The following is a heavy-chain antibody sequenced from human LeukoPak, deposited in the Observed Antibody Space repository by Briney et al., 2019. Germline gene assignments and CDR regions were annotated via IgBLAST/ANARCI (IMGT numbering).Heavy chain of an antibody. CDR3: ARDFLRYHRLLEMADY. V-gene: IGHV3-33*01. CDR2: IWYDGSNK. CDR1: GFTFSSYG. D-gene: IGHD5-24*01. Sequence: PGRSLRLSCAVSGFTFSSYGMHWVRQAPGKGLEWVAVIWYDGSNKYYADSVKGRFTISRDNSKNTLYLQMNSLRAEDTAVYYCARDFLRYHRLLEMADYWGQGTLVTVSS. J-gene: IGHJ4*02.